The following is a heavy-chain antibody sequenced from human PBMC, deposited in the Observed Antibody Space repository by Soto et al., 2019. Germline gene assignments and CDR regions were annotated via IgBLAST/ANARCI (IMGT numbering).Heavy chain of an antibody. J-gene: IGHJ4*02. CDR1: GFTFSSYG. CDR2: ISYDGSNK. Sequence: GGSLRLSCAASGFTFSSYGMHWVRQAPGKGLEWVAVISYDGSNKYYADSVKGRFTISRDNSKNTLYLQMNSLRAEDTAVYYCAKGRLHFSSGWYSIFDYWGQGTLVTVSS. CDR3: AKGRLHFSSGWYSIFDY. D-gene: IGHD6-19*01. V-gene: IGHV3-30*18.